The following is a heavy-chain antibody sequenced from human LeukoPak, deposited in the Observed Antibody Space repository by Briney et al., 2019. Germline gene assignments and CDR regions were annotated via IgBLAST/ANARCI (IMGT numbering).Heavy chain of an antibody. Sequence: GGSLRLSCAASGFTFSSYWMHWVRQAPGKGLVWVSRINSDGSSTSYADSVKGRFTISRDNAKNTLYLQMNSLRAEDTAVYYCARGSALKYDFWSGPPYSSYFQHWGQGTLVTVSS. V-gene: IGHV3-74*01. CDR3: ARGSALKYDFWSGPPYSSYFQH. CDR2: INSDGSST. D-gene: IGHD3-3*01. J-gene: IGHJ1*01. CDR1: GFTFSSYW.